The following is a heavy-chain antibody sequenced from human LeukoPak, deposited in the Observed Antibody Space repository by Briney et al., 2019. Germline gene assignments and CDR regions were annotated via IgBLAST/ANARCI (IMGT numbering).Heavy chain of an antibody. CDR3: ARDLAGATGY. Sequence: GGSLRLSCAASGFTFSSYSMNWVRQAPGKGLEWVSSISSSSSYIYYAGSVKGRFTISRDNAKNSLYLQMNSLRAEDTAVYYCARDLAGATGYWGQGTLVTVSS. D-gene: IGHD1-26*01. J-gene: IGHJ4*02. CDR1: GFTFSSYS. CDR2: ISSSSSYI. V-gene: IGHV3-21*01.